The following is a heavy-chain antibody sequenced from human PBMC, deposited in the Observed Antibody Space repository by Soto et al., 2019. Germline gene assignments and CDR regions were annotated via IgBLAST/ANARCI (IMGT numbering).Heavy chain of an antibody. D-gene: IGHD3-22*01. Sequence: EVRLVESGGGLVQPGGSLTLSCAASGFTFSSYWMTWVRQAPGKGLEWVANINQDGSEKYYMDSMKGRFTISRDNAKNSLLLQLNSLRAEDTAVYYCARDRGRPDLRDTHYYDSSDLHYGMDVWGQGTTVTVSS. J-gene: IGHJ6*02. CDR2: INQDGSEK. CDR1: GFTFSSYW. CDR3: ARDRGRPDLRDTHYYDSSDLHYGMDV. V-gene: IGHV3-7*01.